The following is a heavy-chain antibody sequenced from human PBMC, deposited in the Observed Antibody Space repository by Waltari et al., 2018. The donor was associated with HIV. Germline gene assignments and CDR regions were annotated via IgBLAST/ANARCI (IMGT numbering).Heavy chain of an antibody. CDR2: IGSRSDT. J-gene: IGHJ6*02. CDR3: AREYGGHGLDV. CDR1: GFSVNRYD. D-gene: IGHD3-16*01. V-gene: IGHV3-13*01. Sequence: EVQVVESGGGLVQPGGSLRLSCVASGFSVNRYDIHWVRHVEGKGREWVAFIGSRSDTYYLDSVKGRSTISRDNARNSWYLQMNSRGVGDTGIYYCAREYGGHGLDVWGQGTTVTISS.